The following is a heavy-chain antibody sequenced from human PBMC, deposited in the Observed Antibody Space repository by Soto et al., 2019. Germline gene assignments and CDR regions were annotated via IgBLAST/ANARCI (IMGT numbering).Heavy chain of an antibody. V-gene: IGHV4-39*01. CDR1: GDSISSSSYY. Sequence: SETLSLTCTVSGDSISSSSYYWVWIRQPPGRGLEWIGSIFYSGTTYYNPSLKSRVTISIDTSKNQFSLKLTSVTAADTAVYYCAKTGPYDILTYWYFDLWGRGTLVTVSS. CDR3: AKTGPYDILTYWYFDL. J-gene: IGHJ2*01. CDR2: IFYSGTT. D-gene: IGHD3-9*01.